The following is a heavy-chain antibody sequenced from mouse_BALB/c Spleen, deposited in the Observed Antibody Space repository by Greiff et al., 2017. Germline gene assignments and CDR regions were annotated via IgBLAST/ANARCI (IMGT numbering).Heavy chain of an antibody. Sequence: EVKLMESGPGLVKPSQSLSLTCTVTGYSITSDYAWNWIRQFPGNKLEWMGYISYSGSTSYNPSLKSRISITRDTSKNQFFLQLNSVTTEDTATYYCARGVGYSYYFDYWGQGTTLTVSS. CDR2: ISYSGST. CDR3: ARGVGYSYYFDY. J-gene: IGHJ2*01. V-gene: IGHV3-2*02. CDR1: GYSITSDYA. D-gene: IGHD1-3*01.